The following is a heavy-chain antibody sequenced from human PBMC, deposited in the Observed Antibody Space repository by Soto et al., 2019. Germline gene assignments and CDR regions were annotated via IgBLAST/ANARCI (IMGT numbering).Heavy chain of an antibody. CDR3: ARSITIFGVATFDY. Sequence: QVQLQESGPGLVKPSQTLSLTCTVSGGSISSGGYYWSWIRQHPGKGLEWIGYIYYSGSTYYNPSLMSRVTISVDTSKNQFSLKLSSVTAADTAVYYCARSITIFGVATFDYWGQGTLVTVSS. CDR2: IYYSGST. J-gene: IGHJ4*02. D-gene: IGHD3-3*01. V-gene: IGHV4-31*03. CDR1: GGSISSGGYY.